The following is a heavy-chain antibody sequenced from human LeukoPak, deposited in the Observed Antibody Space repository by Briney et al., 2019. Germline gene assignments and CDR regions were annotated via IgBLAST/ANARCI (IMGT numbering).Heavy chain of an antibody. D-gene: IGHD5-18*01. CDR1: GGSFSGYY. J-gene: IGHJ4*02. Sequence: PSETLSLTCAVYGGSFSGYYWGWIRQPPGKALEWIGNIFYSGSTYYSPSLKSRVTISLDTSRNQFSLKLNSVTAADTAVYYCASSRDSYGRHWGQGTLVTVSS. CDR2: IFYSGST. V-gene: IGHV4-34*12. CDR3: ASSRDSYGRH.